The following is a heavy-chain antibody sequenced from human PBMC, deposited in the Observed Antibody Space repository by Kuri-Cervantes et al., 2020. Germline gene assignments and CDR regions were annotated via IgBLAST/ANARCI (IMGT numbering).Heavy chain of an antibody. D-gene: IGHD3-10*01. J-gene: IGHJ6*02. CDR1: GFTFSSYG. V-gene: IGHV3-33*01. Sequence: GGSLRLSCAASGFTFSSYGMHWVRQAPGKGLEWVAVIWYDGSNKYYADSAKGRFTISRDNSKNTLYLQMNSLRAGDTAVYYCARGKRSGSYYNEPYYYYGMDVWGQGTTVTVSS. CDR3: ARGKRSGSYYNEPYYYYGMDV. CDR2: IWYDGSNK.